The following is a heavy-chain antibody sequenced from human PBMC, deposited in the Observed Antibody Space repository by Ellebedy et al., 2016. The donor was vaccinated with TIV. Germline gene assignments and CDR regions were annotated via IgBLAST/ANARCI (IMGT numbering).Heavy chain of an antibody. CDR3: AKIPSYYYDSSGYYIDY. D-gene: IGHD3-22*01. CDR1: GFTFSSSA. CDR2: ISGSGDRT. Sequence: GGSLRLXXAASGFTFSSSAMSWVRQAPGKGLEWVSSISGSGDRTYYADSVKGRFTISRDNSKSTLYLQMNSLRAGDTAVYYCAKIPSYYYDSSGYYIDYWGQGTLVTVSS. J-gene: IGHJ4*02. V-gene: IGHV3-23*01.